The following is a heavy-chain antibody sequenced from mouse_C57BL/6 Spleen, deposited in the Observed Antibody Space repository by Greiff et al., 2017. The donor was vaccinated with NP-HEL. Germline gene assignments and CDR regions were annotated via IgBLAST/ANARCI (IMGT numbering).Heavy chain of an antibody. Sequence: EVMLVESGGGLVKPGGSLKLSCAASGFTFSDYGMHWVRQAPEKGLEWVAYISSGSSTIYYADTVKGRFTISRDNAKNTLFLPMTILRSEDTAMYYCARNWALFAYWGQGTLVTVSA. J-gene: IGHJ3*01. V-gene: IGHV5-17*01. CDR3: ARNWALFAY. CDR2: ISSGSSTI. CDR1: GFTFSDYG. D-gene: IGHD4-1*01.